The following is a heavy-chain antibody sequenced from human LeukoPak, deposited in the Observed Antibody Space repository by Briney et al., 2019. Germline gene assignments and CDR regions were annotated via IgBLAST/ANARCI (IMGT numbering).Heavy chain of an antibody. D-gene: IGHD3-22*01. CDR1: GFTVSSNY. V-gene: IGHV3-53*01. CDR2: IYSGGST. J-gene: IGHJ3*02. Sequence: GGSLRLSCAASGFTVSSNYMSWVRQAPGMGLEWVSVIYSGGSTYYADSVKGRFTISRDNSKNTLYLQMNSLRAEDTAVYYCARDRAVSYDSSGYYRAFDIWGQGTMVTVSS. CDR3: ARDRAVSYDSSGYYRAFDI.